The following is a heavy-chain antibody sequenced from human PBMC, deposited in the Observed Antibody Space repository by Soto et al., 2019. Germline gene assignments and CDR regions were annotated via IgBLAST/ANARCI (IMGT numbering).Heavy chain of an antibody. V-gene: IGHV2-5*02. CDR2: IYWDDDK. D-gene: IGHD2-21*02. CDR3: IQSRCGGDCLQSYASHYYYGLDV. CDR1: GFSLSTSGVG. Sequence: QITLKESGPTLVKPTQTLTLTCTFSGFSLSTSGVGVGWIRQPPGKALEWLALIYWDDDKRYSPSLRSRLTISQYTSKNQVVLTMTHMDPAHTATYYCIQSRCGGDCLQSYASHYYYGLDVWGQGTTVAVSS. J-gene: IGHJ6*02.